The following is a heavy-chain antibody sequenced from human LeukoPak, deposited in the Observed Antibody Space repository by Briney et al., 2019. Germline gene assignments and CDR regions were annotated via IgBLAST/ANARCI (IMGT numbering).Heavy chain of an antibody. Sequence: GGSLRLSCAAPGFDLSTYEMNWVRQAPEKGLEWIADITISGHTKNYADSVKGRFSISRDNARTSLYLQMHSLRVEDTGVYYCARGDPHADLWGQGTLVTVSS. D-gene: IGHD5-24*01. CDR2: ITISGHTK. J-gene: IGHJ5*02. CDR3: ARGDPHADL. CDR1: GFDLSTYE. V-gene: IGHV3-48*03.